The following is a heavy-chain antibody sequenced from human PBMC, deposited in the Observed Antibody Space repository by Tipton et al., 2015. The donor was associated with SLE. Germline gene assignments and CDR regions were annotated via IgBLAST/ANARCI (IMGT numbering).Heavy chain of an antibody. CDR3: ARGDYYDGSGHYPGDY. D-gene: IGHD3-22*01. CDR1: GYSFSNYG. V-gene: IGHV1-18*01. J-gene: IGHJ4*02. Sequence: QSGPEVKKPGASVKVSCKASGYSFSNYGISWVRQAPGQGLEWMGWISPYNGNSIYAQKLQGRVALTTDTSTSTAYLDLRSLRSDDTAVYYCARGDYYDGSGHYPGDYWGQGTLVTVSS. CDR2: ISPYNGNS.